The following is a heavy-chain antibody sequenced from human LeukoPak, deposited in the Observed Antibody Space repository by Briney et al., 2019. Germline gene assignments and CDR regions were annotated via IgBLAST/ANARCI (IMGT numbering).Heavy chain of an antibody. CDR1: GGSISTYS. Sequence: PSETLSLTCSVSGGSISTYSWSWIRQPAGNALEWIGRIHRSGRSNYNPSLESRVTMSVDTSNNQFSLKLNSVTAADTAVYYCARGSGGGSAAYYKDHYYGMDVWGPGTTVTVS. CDR2: IHRSGRS. J-gene: IGHJ6*02. CDR3: ARGSGGGSAAYYKDHYYGMDV. V-gene: IGHV4-4*07. D-gene: IGHD3-10*01.